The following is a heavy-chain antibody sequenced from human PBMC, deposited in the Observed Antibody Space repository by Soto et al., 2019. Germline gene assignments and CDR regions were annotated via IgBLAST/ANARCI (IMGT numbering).Heavy chain of an antibody. CDR2: ISGTGGST. D-gene: IGHD3-22*01. V-gene: IGHV3-23*01. J-gene: IGHJ4*02. CDR3: AKDVTYYYDAAGSNYFDY. CDR1: AFTFSTYA. Sequence: GGSLRLSCAASAFTFSTYAMSWVRQAPGKGLEWVSAISGTGGSTYYADSVKGRLTISRDNSKNTLYLQMNSLRAEDTALYYCAKDVTYYYDAAGSNYFDYWGQGTLVTVSS.